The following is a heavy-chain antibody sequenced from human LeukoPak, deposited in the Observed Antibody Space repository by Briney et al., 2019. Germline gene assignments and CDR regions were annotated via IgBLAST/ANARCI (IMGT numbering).Heavy chain of an antibody. Sequence: GSLRLSCAASGFIFSNDAMHWVRQAPGKGLEWVAFIWFDGSNKHYADSVKGRFTISRDNSEDTLYLQMNSLIAEDTAVYYCVRDPSGSGFAFDFWGQGALVTVSS. V-gene: IGHV3-33*01. CDR3: VRDPSGSGFAFDF. CDR2: IWFDGSNK. J-gene: IGHJ4*02. D-gene: IGHD1-1*01. CDR1: GFIFSNDA.